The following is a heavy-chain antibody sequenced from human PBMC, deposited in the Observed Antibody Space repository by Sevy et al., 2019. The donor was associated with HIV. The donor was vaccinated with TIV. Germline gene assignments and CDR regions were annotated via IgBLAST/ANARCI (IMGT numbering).Heavy chain of an antibody. V-gene: IGHV1-2*06. J-gene: IGHJ6*02. Sequence: ASVKVSCKASGYTFTGYYIHWVRQAPGQGLEWMGRINPNTGGTTYAQKFQGRVTMTRDTSISTAYMELSSLRSDDTAVYCCAREEPTTGTTARLYYYGVDVWGQGTTVTVSS. CDR2: INPNTGGT. CDR3: AREEPTTGTTARLYYYGVDV. CDR1: GYTFTGYY. D-gene: IGHD1-1*01.